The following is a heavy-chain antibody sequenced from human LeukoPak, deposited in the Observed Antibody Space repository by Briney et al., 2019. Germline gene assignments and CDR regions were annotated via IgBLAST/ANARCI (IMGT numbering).Heavy chain of an antibody. CDR1: GFAFSSYT. CDR3: ARECGGDCYNWFDP. J-gene: IGHJ5*02. Sequence: TGGSLRLSCAASGFAFSSYTMNWVRQAPGKGLEWVSYISRGSSTIYYADSVKGRFTISRDNAKNSLYLQMNSLRDEDTAVYYCARECGGDCYNWFDPWGQGTLVTVSS. V-gene: IGHV3-48*02. D-gene: IGHD2-21*02. CDR2: ISRGSSTI.